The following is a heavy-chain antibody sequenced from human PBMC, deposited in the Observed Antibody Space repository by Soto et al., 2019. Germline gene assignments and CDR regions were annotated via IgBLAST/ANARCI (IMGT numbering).Heavy chain of an antibody. D-gene: IGHD3-22*01. CDR2: INSDGSST. Sequence: GGSLRLSCAASGFTFSSYWMHWARQAPGKGLVWVSRINSDGSSTSYADSVKGRFTISRDNAKNTLYLQMNSLRAEDTAVYYCARGYYDSSGIDYWGQGTLVTVSS. CDR1: GFTFSSYW. CDR3: ARGYYDSSGIDY. J-gene: IGHJ4*02. V-gene: IGHV3-74*01.